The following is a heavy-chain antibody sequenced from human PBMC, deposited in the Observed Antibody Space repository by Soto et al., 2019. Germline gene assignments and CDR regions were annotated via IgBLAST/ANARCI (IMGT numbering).Heavy chain of an antibody. V-gene: IGHV3-30*03. CDR3: ARDSGSSGVAATASGYS. D-gene: IGHD6-25*01. Sequence: QVQLVESGGGVVQPGRSLRLSCAASGFTVSSYVMHWVRQAPGKGLEWVAVISYDGRNKYYADSAKGRFTISRDNSKNMLFLQMNCLKAEDTAVYYCARDSGSSGVAATASGYSWGEGTLVTVYS. CDR2: ISYDGRNK. J-gene: IGHJ4*02. CDR1: GFTVSSYV.